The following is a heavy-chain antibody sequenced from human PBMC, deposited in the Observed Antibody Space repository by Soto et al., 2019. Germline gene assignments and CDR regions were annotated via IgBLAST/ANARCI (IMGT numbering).Heavy chain of an antibody. CDR2: IIPIFGPP. D-gene: IGHD3-10*01. CDR1: GGTFSSYA. J-gene: IGHJ6*02. V-gene: IGHV1-69*01. Sequence: QVQLVQSGAEVKKPGSSVKVSCKASGGTFSSYAIHWVRQAPGQGLEWMGGIIPIFGPPNYAQKIQGRVTITADESTSTVYTELISLISEDTAVYFCARALWFGGSLHYGMDVWGQGTSVTVSS. CDR3: ARALWFGGSLHYGMDV.